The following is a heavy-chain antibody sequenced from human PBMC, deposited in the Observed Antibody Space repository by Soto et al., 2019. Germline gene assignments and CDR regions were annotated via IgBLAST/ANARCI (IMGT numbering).Heavy chain of an antibody. V-gene: IGHV1-46*03. CDR1: GYTFTSYY. J-gene: IGHJ6*03. CDR3: AREEMPTVKNYYYYMDV. D-gene: IGHD4-4*01. Sequence: QVQLVQSGAEVKKPGASVKVSCKASGYTFTSYYIHWVRQAPGQGLEWMGVINPFDDSTIYAQRFPGRVTRTSDTSTSTVFMEVSSLRSEDTAVYHCAREEMPTVKNYYYYMDVWGKGTTVTVSS. CDR2: INPFDDST.